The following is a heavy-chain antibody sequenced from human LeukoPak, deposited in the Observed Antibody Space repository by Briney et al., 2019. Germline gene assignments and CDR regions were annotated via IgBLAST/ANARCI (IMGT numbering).Heavy chain of an antibody. CDR3: AGRSLDAFDI. J-gene: IGHJ3*02. Sequence: SETLSLTCIVSGGSISSYYWSWIRQPPGKGLEWIGYIYYSGSTNYNPSLKSRVTISVDTSKNQFSLKLSSVTAADTAVYYCAGRSLDAFDIWGQGTMVTVSS. V-gene: IGHV4-59*01. CDR2: IYYSGST. D-gene: IGHD2-15*01. CDR1: GGSISSYY.